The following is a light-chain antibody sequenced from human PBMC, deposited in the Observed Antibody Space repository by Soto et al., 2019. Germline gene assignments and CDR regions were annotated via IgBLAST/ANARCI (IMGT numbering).Light chain of an antibody. V-gene: IGKV3-20*01. J-gene: IGKJ1*01. CDR3: QQSGNS. CDR2: ATS. Sequence: EIVLTQSPATLSLSPGERATLSCRASQSVSSRYLAWYQQKPGQAPRLLIYATSSRATGIPDRFSGSGSGTEFTLTISRLETEDFAVYYCQQSGNSFGQGTKVDIK. CDR1: QSVSSRY.